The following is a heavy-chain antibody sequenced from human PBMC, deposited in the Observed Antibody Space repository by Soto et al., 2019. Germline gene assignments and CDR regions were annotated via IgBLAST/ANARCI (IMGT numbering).Heavy chain of an antibody. J-gene: IGHJ6*02. CDR3: AREPRAGDILTGPYGMDV. D-gene: IGHD3-9*01. Sequence: QVQLVQSGAEVKKPGSSVKVSCKASGGTISSYAISWVRQAPGQGLEWMGGIIPIFGTANYAQKFQGRVTITADESTSTAYMELSSLRSEDTAVYYCAREPRAGDILTGPYGMDVWGQGTTVTVSS. CDR2: IIPIFGTA. CDR1: GGTISSYA. V-gene: IGHV1-69*01.